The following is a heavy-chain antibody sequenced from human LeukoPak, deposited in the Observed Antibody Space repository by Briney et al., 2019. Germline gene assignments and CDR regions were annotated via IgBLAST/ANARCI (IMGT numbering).Heavy chain of an antibody. CDR3: AGGNYYDSSGYEVLRSCYYFDY. D-gene: IGHD3-22*01. CDR1: GYSFTSYW. CDR2: IYPGDSDT. J-gene: IGHJ4*02. V-gene: IGHV5-51*01. Sequence: GESLKISCKGSGYSFTSYWIGWVRQMPGKGLEWMGIIYPGDSDTRYSPSFQGQVTISADKSISTAYLQWSSLKASDTAVYYCAGGNYYDSSGYEVLRSCYYFDYWGQGTLVTVSS.